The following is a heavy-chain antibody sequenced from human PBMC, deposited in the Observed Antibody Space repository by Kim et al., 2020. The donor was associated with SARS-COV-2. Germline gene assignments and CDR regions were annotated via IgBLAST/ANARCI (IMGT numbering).Heavy chain of an antibody. D-gene: IGHD3-10*01. Sequence: GGSLRLSCAASGFTFTSYGIHWVRQAPGKGLEWVAVISYDGNNKYYADSVKGRFTISRDNSKNTLFLQMSSLTSEDTALYYCAKDFYVSGTYYIHSYYYSMDVWGQGTTVTVSS. CDR3: AKDFYVSGTYYIHSYYYSMDV. V-gene: IGHV3-30*18. J-gene: IGHJ6*02. CDR2: ISYDGNNK. CDR1: GFTFTSYG.